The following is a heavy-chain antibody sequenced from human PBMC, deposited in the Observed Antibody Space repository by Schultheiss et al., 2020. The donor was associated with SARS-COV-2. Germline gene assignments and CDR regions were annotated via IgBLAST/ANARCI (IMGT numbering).Heavy chain of an antibody. V-gene: IGHV4-31*03. CDR3: SRGAHYHGMAV. CDR2: IYYSGST. D-gene: IGHD3-10*01. Sequence: LRLSCTVSGGSISSGGYYWSWIRQHPGKGLEWIGYIYYSGSTYYNPSLKSRVTISVDKSKNQFSLKLSSVTAADTAVYYCSRGAHYHGMAVWGQGTTVTVSS. CDR1: GGSISSGGYY. J-gene: IGHJ6*02.